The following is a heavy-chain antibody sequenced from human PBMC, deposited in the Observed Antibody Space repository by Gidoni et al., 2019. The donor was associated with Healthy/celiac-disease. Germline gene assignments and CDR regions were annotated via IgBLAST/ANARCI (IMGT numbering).Heavy chain of an antibody. CDR2: ISYDGSNK. V-gene: IGHV3-30*01. CDR3: ARVVHSSGWSVDY. CDR1: GFTFSSYA. J-gene: IGHJ4*02. D-gene: IGHD6-19*01. Sequence: QVQLVESGGGVVQPGRSLRLSCAASGFTFSSYAMHWVRLAPGKGLEWVAVISYDGSNKYYADSVKGRFTISRDNSKNTLYLQMNSLRAEDTAVYYCARVVHSSGWSVDYWGQGTLVTVSS.